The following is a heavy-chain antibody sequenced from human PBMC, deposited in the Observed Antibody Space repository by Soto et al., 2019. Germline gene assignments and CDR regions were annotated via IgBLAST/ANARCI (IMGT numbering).Heavy chain of an antibody. CDR2: INAHNGNT. CDR1: GSTFPSST. D-gene: IGHD4-17*01. J-gene: IGHJ4*02. V-gene: IGHV1-18*01. CDR3: AIADYGDPDY. Sequence: QVQLVQSGAVVKKPGASVKVSCKASGSTFPSSTVSWVRQAPGQGLEWMGWINAHNGNTKYAQKFQGRLTMTTDTSTGTGYMELRGLRSDDTAIYFCAIADYGDPDYWGQGTLVTVSS.